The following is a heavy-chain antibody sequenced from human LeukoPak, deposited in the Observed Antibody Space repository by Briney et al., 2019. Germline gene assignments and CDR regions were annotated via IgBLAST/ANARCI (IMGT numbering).Heavy chain of an antibody. V-gene: IGHV3-23*01. CDR2: IFPSGGEI. CDR1: GFTFSTFA. Sequence: GGTLRLSCAASGFTFSTFAMIWVRQPPGEGLEWVSSIFPSGGEIHYADSVRGRFTISRDNSKSTLSLQMNSLRAEDTALYYCARGLMGGYPYFDYWGQGTLVTVSS. CDR3: ARGLMGGYPYFDY. J-gene: IGHJ4*02. D-gene: IGHD3-22*01.